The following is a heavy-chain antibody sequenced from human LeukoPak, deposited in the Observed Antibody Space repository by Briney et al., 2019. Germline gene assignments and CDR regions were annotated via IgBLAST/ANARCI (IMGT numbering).Heavy chain of an antibody. Sequence: GGSLRLSCAASEFSFSSYWMHWVRQAPGKGLVWVSRINSDGSTTTYADSVKGRFTISRDNAKNTLYLQMNSLRAEDTAVYYCVRGYSGSYRFDCWSQGTLVTVSS. CDR2: INSDGSTT. V-gene: IGHV3-74*01. CDR3: VRGYSGSYRFDC. J-gene: IGHJ4*02. D-gene: IGHD1-26*01. CDR1: EFSFSSYW.